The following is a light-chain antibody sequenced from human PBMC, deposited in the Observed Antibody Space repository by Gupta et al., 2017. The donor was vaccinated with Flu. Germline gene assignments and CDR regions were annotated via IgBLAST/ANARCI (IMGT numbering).Light chain of an antibody. CDR3: LHYQSDPPMYT. CDR1: RVIRNG. V-gene: IGKV1-17*01. J-gene: IGKJ2*01. CDR2: ATS. Sequence: GARVAITCRTSRVIRNGLAWYQHLPGKAPQRLIYATSNLERGIPSRFSGSGCGTEFTLTISSLQPEDSATYYCLHYQSDPPMYTFGQGTKLEIK.